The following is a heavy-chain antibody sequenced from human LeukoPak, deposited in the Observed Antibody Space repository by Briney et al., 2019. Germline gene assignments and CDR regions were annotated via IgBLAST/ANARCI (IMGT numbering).Heavy chain of an antibody. V-gene: IGHV4-38-2*01. CDR3: TRGVALSDHGIIDS. CDR1: GYSVSSGFF. J-gene: IGHJ4*02. Sequence: SETLSLTRAVSGYSVSSGFFWGWIRQPPGKGLEWIATIYHNGITHYNPSLKSRVTISVDTSKNQFSQKMSSVTAADTAVYYCTRGVALSDHGIIDSWGQGTLATDSS. CDR2: IYHNGIT. D-gene: IGHD1-1*01.